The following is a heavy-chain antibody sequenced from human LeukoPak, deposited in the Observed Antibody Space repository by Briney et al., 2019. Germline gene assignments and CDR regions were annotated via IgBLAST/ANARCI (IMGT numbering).Heavy chain of an antibody. V-gene: IGHV3-74*01. Sequence: PGGSLRLSCAASGFTFSSYGMSWVRQAPGKGLVWVSRISHDGIISYADSVKGRFTISRDNAKNTLTLQMNSLRVEDTAVYFCARDWVYKIDYWGRGTLVTVSS. CDR3: ARDWVYKIDY. CDR1: GFTFSSYG. J-gene: IGHJ4*02. D-gene: IGHD5-24*01. CDR2: ISHDGII.